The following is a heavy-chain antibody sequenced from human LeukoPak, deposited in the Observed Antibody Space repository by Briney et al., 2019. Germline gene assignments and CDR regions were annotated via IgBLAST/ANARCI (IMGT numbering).Heavy chain of an antibody. CDR3: AKDIKDYYDSSGIDY. CDR1: GFTFDDYA. J-gene: IGHJ4*02. D-gene: IGHD3-22*01. V-gene: IGHV3-9*01. Sequence: GGSLRLSCAASGFTFDDYAMHWVRQAPGKGLEWVSGISWNSGSIGYADSVKGRFTISRDNAKNSLYLQMNSLRAEDTALYYCAKDIKDYYDSSGIDYWGQGTLVTVSS. CDR2: ISWNSGSI.